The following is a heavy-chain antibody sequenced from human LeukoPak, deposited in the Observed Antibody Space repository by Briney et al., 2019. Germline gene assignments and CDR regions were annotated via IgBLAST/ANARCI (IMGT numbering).Heavy chain of an antibody. CDR1: GGSFSGYY. Sequence: SETLSLTCAVYGGSFSGYYWSWIRQPPGKGLEWIGEINHSGSTNYNPSLKSRVTISVDTSKNQFSLKLSSVTAADTAVYYCARGTPYFDYWGQGTLVTVPS. V-gene: IGHV4-34*01. J-gene: IGHJ4*02. CDR3: ARGTPYFDY. CDR2: INHSGST.